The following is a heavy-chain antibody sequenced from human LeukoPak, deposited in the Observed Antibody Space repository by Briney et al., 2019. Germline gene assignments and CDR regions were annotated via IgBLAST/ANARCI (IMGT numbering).Heavy chain of an antibody. J-gene: IGHJ6*02. CDR1: GFTFSRYA. CDR3: AKGRFSGYDYLFYYYGMDV. V-gene: IGHV3-23*01. CDR2: IGGGSGGT. D-gene: IGHD5-12*01. Sequence: GGSLRLSCVASGFTFSRYAMNWVRQTPGKGLEWVSAIGGGSGGTYYADSVKGRFTISRDNSRNTLYLQMNSLRAEDTAVYYCAKGRFSGYDYLFYYYGMDVWGQGTSVSVSS.